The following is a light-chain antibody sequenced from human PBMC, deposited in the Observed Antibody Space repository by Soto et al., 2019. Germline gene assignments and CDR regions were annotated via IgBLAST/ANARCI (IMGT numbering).Light chain of an antibody. Sequence: DIQMTQSPSTLSASVGDRITITCRASQSIGVWLAWYQQKPGTAPKLLIYKTSTLDRGVTLRFSGSGSGTEFTLTISSLQPDDFGTYFCQQYINYFRTFGQGTKVEIK. V-gene: IGKV1-5*03. CDR2: KTS. J-gene: IGKJ1*01. CDR3: QQYINYFRT. CDR1: QSIGVW.